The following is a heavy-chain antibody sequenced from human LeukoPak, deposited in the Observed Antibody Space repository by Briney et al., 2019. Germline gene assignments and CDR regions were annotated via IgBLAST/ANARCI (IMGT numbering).Heavy chain of an antibody. J-gene: IGHJ4*02. D-gene: IGHD3-16*01. CDR3: AADLSNPRMGASYLDS. CDR1: GFTSTNFA. V-gene: IGHV1-58*01. CDR2: TIVGSGAT. Sequence: GTSVKVSCKASGFTSTNFAVQWVRQARGQRLEWIGWTIVGSGATKCAQDFQERVTITRDLSTSTLYMELRSLTSEDTAVYYCAADLSNPRMGASYLDSWGQGTLVTVSS.